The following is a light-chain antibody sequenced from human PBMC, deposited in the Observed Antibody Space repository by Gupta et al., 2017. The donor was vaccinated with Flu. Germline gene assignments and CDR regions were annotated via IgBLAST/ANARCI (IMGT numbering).Light chain of an antibody. CDR3: QSYDTSLSGWV. J-gene: IGLJ3*02. CDR1: SSNIGAGYD. CDR2: GSS. Sequence: QSVLTQPPSVSGAPGQRLPISCPGSSSNIGAGYDVHWYQQLPGRAPKVLIYGSSNRPSGVPDRFFGSKSGISASLAITGLQAEDEADYYCQSYDTSLSGWVFGGGTKVTAL. V-gene: IGLV1-40*01.